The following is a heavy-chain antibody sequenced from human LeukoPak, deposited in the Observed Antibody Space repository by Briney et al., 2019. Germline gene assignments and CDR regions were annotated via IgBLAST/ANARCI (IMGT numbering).Heavy chain of an antibody. V-gene: IGHV4-39*07. D-gene: IGHD4-17*01. CDR2: IYYSGST. J-gene: IGHJ4*02. CDR1: GGSISSSSYY. Sequence: TSETLSLTCTVSGGSISSSSYYWGWIRQPPGKGLEWIGSIYYSGSTYYNPSLKSRVTISVDTSKNQFSLKLSSVTAADTAVYYCARVRTPYGTFDYWGQGTLVTASS. CDR3: ARVRTPYGTFDY.